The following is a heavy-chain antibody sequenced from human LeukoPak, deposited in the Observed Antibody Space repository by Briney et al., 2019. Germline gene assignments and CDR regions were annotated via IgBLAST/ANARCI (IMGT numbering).Heavy chain of an antibody. CDR3: AREAGGVAGPFDY. D-gene: IGHD6-19*01. CDR1: GFTVSSNY. Sequence: SGGSLRLSCAASGFTVSSNYMSWVRQAPGKGLEWVSVIYSGGSTYYADSVKGRFTISRHNSKNTLYLQMNSLRAEDTAVYYCAREAGGVAGPFDYWGQGTLVTVSS. CDR2: IYSGGST. V-gene: IGHV3-53*04. J-gene: IGHJ4*02.